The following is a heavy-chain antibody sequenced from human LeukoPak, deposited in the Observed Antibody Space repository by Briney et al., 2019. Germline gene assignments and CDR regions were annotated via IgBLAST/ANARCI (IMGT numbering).Heavy chain of an antibody. J-gene: IGHJ5*02. CDR3: ARVIAARRWFGP. Sequence: SETPSLTCTVSGGSISSGGYYWSWIRQPPGKGLEWIGYIYHSGSTYYNPSLKSRVTISVDRSKNQFSLKLSSVTAADTAVYYCARVIAARRWFGPWGQGTLVTVSS. CDR2: IYHSGST. D-gene: IGHD6-6*01. CDR1: GGSISSGGYY. V-gene: IGHV4-30-2*01.